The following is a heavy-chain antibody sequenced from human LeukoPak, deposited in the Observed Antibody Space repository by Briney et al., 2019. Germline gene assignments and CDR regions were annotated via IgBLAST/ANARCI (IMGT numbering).Heavy chain of an antibody. V-gene: IGHV3-11*05. D-gene: IGHD2-21*01. CDR1: GFTFSDYY. CDR3: ARVCGGGGHVDY. Sequence: GGSLRLPCAASGFTFSDYYMSWIRQAPGKGLEWVSYISSSSSYTNYADSVKGRFTISRDNAKNSLYLQMNSLRAEDTAVYYCARVCGGGGHVDYWGQGTLVTVSS. CDR2: ISSSSSYT. J-gene: IGHJ4*02.